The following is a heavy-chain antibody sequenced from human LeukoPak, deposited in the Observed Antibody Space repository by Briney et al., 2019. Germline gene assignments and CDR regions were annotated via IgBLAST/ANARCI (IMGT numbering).Heavy chain of an antibody. CDR1: GGSIDRNY. J-gene: IGHJ4*02. CDR3: ARVDSGRSGVYYFDF. V-gene: IGHV4-59*01. D-gene: IGHD6-19*01. Sequence: ASETLSPTCSVSGGSIDRNYWTWIRQPPGKGLEWIGLIYYSGSANYNAFLKSRVTISEDKSKNQIYLTMTSVTAADTAVYYCARVDSGRSGVYYFDFWGQGTLVIVSS. CDR2: IYYSGSA.